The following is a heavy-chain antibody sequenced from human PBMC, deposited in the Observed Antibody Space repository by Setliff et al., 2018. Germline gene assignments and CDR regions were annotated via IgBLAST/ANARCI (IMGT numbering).Heavy chain of an antibody. V-gene: IGHV4-59*08. D-gene: IGHD7-27*01. J-gene: IGHJ3*01. CDR1: GGSITNFY. Sequence: SETLSLTCTVSGGSITNFYWNWIRQSPGKGLEWIGYIYSSGITDYNPSLKSRLTMPVDTSKNQFSLHLSSMTAADTAVYYCARQPPLNWAIPFDLWGQGKRVTVSS. CDR2: IYSSGIT. CDR3: ARQPPLNWAIPFDL.